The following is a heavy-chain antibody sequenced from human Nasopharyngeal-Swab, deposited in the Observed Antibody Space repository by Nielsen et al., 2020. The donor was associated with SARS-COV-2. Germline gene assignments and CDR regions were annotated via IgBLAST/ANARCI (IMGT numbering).Heavy chain of an antibody. CDR3: ARPFYSRSSRLLYLDY. CDR2: INAGNGDT. CDR1: GYNFAVYI. V-gene: IGHV1-3*01. D-gene: IGHD6-6*01. J-gene: IGHJ4*02. Sequence: ASVKVSCKASGYNFAVYIMHWVRQAPGQGLEWMGWINAGNGDTKYSQKFQDRVTFTRDTSADTAYMELSSLRSEDTAVYFCARPFYSRSSRLLYLDYWGQGTLVTVSS.